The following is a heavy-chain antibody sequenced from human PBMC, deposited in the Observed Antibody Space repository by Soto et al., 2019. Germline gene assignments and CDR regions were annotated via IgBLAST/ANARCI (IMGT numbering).Heavy chain of an antibody. D-gene: IGHD3-22*01. CDR2: IYWDDDK. J-gene: IGHJ5*02. V-gene: IGHV2-5*02. CDR1: GFSLSTSGVG. Sequence: QITLKESGPTLVKPTQTLTLTCTFSGFSLSTSGVGVGWIRQPPGKALEWLALIYWDDDKRYSPSLKSRLTITKDTPXPXVXITMTNMDPVDTATYYCAHSLIGYYYDSSGSNWFDPWGQGTLVTVSS. CDR3: AHSLIGYYYDSSGSNWFDP.